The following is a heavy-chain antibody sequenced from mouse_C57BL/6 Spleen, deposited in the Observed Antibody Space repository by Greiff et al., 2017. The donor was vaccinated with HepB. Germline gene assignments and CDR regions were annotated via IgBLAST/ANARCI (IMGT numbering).Heavy chain of an antibody. Sequence: EVHLVESEGGLVQPGSSMKLSCTASGFTFSDYYMAWVRQVPEKGLEWVANINYDGSSTYYLDSLKSRFIISRDNAKNILYLQMSSLKSEDTATYYCARDTSTVVAPYWYFDVWGTGTTVTVSS. CDR1: GFTFSDYY. D-gene: IGHD1-1*01. CDR2: INYDGSST. CDR3: ARDTSTVVAPYWYFDV. V-gene: IGHV5-16*01. J-gene: IGHJ1*03.